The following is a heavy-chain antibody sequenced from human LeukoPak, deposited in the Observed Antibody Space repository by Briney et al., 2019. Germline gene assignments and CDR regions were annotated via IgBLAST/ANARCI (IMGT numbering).Heavy chain of an antibody. CDR2: TYSGGSA. CDR1: GFTVSSDH. D-gene: IGHD1-26*01. J-gene: IGHJ4*02. CDR3: ARVWELSFDH. V-gene: IGHV3-53*01. Sequence: GGSLRLSCAASGFTVSSDHMSWVRQAPGKGLEWVSVTYSGGSAYYADSVKGRFTISRVNANNMVYLQMNSLRAEDTAVYYCARVWELSFDHWGQGTLVTVSS.